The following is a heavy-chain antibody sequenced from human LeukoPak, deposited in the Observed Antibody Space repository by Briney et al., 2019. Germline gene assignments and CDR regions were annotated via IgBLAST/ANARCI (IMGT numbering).Heavy chain of an antibody. CDR1: GYTFTSYG. CDR3: ARDVAAYDWKNGNWFDP. Sequence: ASVKVSCKASGYTFTSYGISWVRQAPGQGLEWMGWISAYNGNTNYAQKLQGRVTMTTDTSTSTAYMELRSLRSDDTAVYYCARDVAAYDWKNGNWFDPWGHGTLVTVSS. D-gene: IGHD1-1*01. V-gene: IGHV1-18*01. J-gene: IGHJ5*02. CDR2: ISAYNGNT.